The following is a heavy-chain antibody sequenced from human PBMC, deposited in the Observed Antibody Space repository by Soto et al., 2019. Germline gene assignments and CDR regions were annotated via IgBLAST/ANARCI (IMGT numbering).Heavy chain of an antibody. CDR3: ARDSGGSYYWFDP. Sequence: SAKVSCKASGGTFSSYAISWLRQAPGQGLEWMGGIIPIFGTANYAQKFQGRVTITADESTSTAYMELSSLRSEDTAVYYCARDSGGSYYWFDPWGQGTLVTVYS. CDR2: IIPIFGTA. D-gene: IGHD1-26*01. CDR1: GGTFSSYA. V-gene: IGHV1-69*13. J-gene: IGHJ5*02.